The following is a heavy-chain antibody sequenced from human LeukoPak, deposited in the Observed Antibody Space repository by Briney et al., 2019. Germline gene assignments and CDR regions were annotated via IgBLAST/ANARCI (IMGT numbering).Heavy chain of an antibody. CDR1: GYTFTVYY. CDR3: ARDGGDIVVVPAAVDY. J-gene: IGHJ4*02. V-gene: IGHV1-2*02. Sequence: ASVKVSCKASGYTFTVYYMHWVRQAPGQGLEWMGWINPDSGGTNYAQKFQGRVTMTRDTSISTAYMELSRLRSDDTAVYYCARDGGDIVVVPAAVDYWGQGTLVTVSS. CDR2: INPDSGGT. D-gene: IGHD2-2*01.